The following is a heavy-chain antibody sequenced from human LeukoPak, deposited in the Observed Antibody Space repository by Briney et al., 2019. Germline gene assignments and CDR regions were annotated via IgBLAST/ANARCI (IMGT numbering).Heavy chain of an antibody. CDR1: GGTFSSYG. CDR2: ISAYNGNT. CDR3: ARSDRADYYYYYMDV. Sequence: SSVKVSCKASGGTFSSYGISWVRQAPGQGLEWMGWISAYNGNTNYAQKLQGRVTMTTDTSTSTAYMELGSLRSDDTAVYYCARSDRADYYYYYMDVWGKGTTVTVSS. D-gene: IGHD3-22*01. V-gene: IGHV1-18*01. J-gene: IGHJ6*03.